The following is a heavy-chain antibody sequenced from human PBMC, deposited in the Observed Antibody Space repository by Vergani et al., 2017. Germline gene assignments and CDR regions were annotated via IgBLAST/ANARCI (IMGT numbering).Heavy chain of an antibody. CDR2: ISWNSGSI. V-gene: IGHV3-9*01. CDR3: ARGNYTYYDFWSGYYNSYAFDI. J-gene: IGHJ3*02. CDR1: GFTFDDYA. D-gene: IGHD3-3*01. Sequence: EVQLVESGGGLVQPGRSLRLSCAASGFTFDDYAMHWVRQAPGKGLEWVSGISWNSGSIGYADSVKGRFTISRDNAKNSLYLQMNSLRAEDTAVYYCARGNYTYYDFWSGYYNSYAFDIWGQGTMVTVSS.